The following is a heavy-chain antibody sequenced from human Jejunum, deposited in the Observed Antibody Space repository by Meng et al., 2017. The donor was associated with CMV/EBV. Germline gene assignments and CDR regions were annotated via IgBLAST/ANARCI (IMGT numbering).Heavy chain of an antibody. CDR3: VKDPELGY. D-gene: IGHD1-26*01. CDR2: IHYDESIK. CDR1: GFIFSSSG. J-gene: IGHJ4*02. Sequence: SCEASGFIFSSSGMHWVRQAPGGGLEWVAYIHYDESIKYYADSVKGRVFISRDISRNTLYLQMNSLRKEDTAMYYCVKDPELGYWGQGALVTVSS. V-gene: IGHV3-30*02.